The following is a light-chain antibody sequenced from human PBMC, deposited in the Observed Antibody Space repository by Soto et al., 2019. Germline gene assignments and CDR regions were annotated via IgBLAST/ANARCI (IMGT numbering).Light chain of an antibody. Sequence: QSVLPQPASVSGSSGQSITISCTGTSSDVGSYNLVSWFQQHPGKAPRLMIYEVNKRPSGVSNRFSGSKSGYTASLTISGLQAEDEAEYYCCSFAGTTTYVLFGGGTKVTVL. CDR1: SSDVGSYNL. V-gene: IGLV2-23*02. CDR2: EVN. J-gene: IGLJ2*01. CDR3: CSFAGTTTYVL.